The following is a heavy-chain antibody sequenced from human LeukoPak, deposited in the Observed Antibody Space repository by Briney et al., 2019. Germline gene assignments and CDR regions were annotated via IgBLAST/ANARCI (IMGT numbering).Heavy chain of an antibody. V-gene: IGHV1-2*02. CDR1: GYTFTGYY. CDR3: ARDRSGIYGVVATKVFDY. J-gene: IGHJ4*02. D-gene: IGHD5-12*01. CDR2: INPNSGGT. Sequence: ASVKVSCKASGYTFTGYYMHWVRQAPGQGLEWMGWINPNSGGTNYAQKFQGRVTMTRDTSISTAYMELSRLRSDDTAVYYCARDRSGIYGVVATKVFDYWGQGTLATVSS.